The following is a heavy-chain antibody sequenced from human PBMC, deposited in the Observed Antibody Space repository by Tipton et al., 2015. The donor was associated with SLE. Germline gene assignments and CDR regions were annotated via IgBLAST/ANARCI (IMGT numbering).Heavy chain of an antibody. CDR3: ATTVYDSSGFSHDAFDI. D-gene: IGHD3-22*01. Sequence: TLSLTCTVSGGSISRSSYYWGWIRQPPGKGLEWIGSIYHSGSTYYNPSLKSRVTISVDTSKNRFSLKLSSVTAADTAVYYCATTVYDSSGFSHDAFDIWGQGTMVTVSS. J-gene: IGHJ3*02. CDR2: IYHSGST. V-gene: IGHV4-39*01. CDR1: GGSISRSSYY.